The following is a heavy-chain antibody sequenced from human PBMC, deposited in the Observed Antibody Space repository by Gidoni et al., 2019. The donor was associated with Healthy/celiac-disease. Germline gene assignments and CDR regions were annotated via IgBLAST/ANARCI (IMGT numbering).Heavy chain of an antibody. CDR2: IYHSWST. V-gene: IGHV4-4*02. CDR1: GGSISSSNW. D-gene: IGHD6-25*01. Sequence: QVQLQESGPGLVKPSGTLSLTCAVSGGSISSSNWWSWVRQPPGKGLEWIGEIYHSWSTNYHPSLKSRVTISVDKSKNQFSLKLSSVTAADTAVYYCARDRGTQRGLTHDAFDIWGQGTMVTVSS. J-gene: IGHJ3*02. CDR3: ARDRGTQRGLTHDAFDI.